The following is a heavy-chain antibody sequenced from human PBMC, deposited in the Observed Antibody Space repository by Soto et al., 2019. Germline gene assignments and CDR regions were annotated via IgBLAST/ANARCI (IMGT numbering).Heavy chain of an antibody. Sequence: ASVKVSCKASGGTFSSYAISWVRQAPGQGLEWMGGIIPIFGTVNYAQKFQGRVTITADKSTSTAYMELSSLRFEDTAVYYCARAAVVTAILSAFDIWGQGTMVTVSS. V-gene: IGHV1-69*06. CDR3: ARAAVVTAILSAFDI. J-gene: IGHJ3*02. D-gene: IGHD2-21*02. CDR1: GGTFSSYA. CDR2: IIPIFGTV.